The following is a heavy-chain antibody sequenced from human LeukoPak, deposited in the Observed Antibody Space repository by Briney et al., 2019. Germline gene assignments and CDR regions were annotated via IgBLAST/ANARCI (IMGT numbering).Heavy chain of an antibody. D-gene: IGHD5/OR15-5a*01. Sequence: GGSLRLSCAASGVTFSSYSMNWVRQAPGKGLEWVSYISSSSGTTYYADSVKGRFTISRDNAKNSLCLQMNRLRAEDTAVYFCAVSFDFWGQGTLVTVSS. V-gene: IGHV3-48*01. J-gene: IGHJ4*02. CDR3: AVSFDF. CDR2: ISSSSGTT. CDR1: GVTFSSYS.